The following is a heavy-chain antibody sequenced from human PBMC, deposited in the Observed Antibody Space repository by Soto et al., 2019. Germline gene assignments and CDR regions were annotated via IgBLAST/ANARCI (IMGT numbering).Heavy chain of an antibody. D-gene: IGHD2-15*01. J-gene: IGHJ4*02. CDR3: ARPVAGVAVY. CDR1: GGSISSSSYY. V-gene: IGHV4-39*01. CDR2: IYYSGST. Sequence: PSETLSLTCTVSGGSISSSSYYWGWIRQPPGKGLEWIGSIYYSGSTHYNPSLKSRVTISVDTSKNQFSLKLSSVTAADTAVYYCARPVAGVAVYWGQGTLVTVSS.